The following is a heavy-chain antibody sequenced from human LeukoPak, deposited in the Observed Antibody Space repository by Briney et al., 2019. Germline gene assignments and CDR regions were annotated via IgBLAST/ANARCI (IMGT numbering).Heavy chain of an antibody. V-gene: IGHV1-18*01. CDR1: GYTFTSYG. D-gene: IGHD3-22*01. CDR2: ISAYNVNT. J-gene: IGHJ4*02. Sequence: ASVKVSCKASGYTFTSYGISWVRQAPGQGLEWMGWISAYNVNTNYAQKLQGRVTMTTDTSTSTANMELRSLRSDDTAVYYCARDYFPDSPYYYDSSGSQPIDYWGQGTLVTVSS. CDR3: ARDYFPDSPYYYDSSGSQPIDY.